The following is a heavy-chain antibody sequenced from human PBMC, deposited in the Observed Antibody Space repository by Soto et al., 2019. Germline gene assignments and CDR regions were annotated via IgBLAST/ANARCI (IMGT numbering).Heavy chain of an antibody. D-gene: IGHD5-12*01. CDR1: GFTFGDYA. V-gene: IGHV3-49*03. J-gene: IGHJ4*02. CDR3: TRGRGFSGYLNFDY. CDR2: IRSKAYGGTT. Sequence: EVQLVESGGGLVQPGRSLRLSCTASGFTFGDYAMSWFRQAPGKGLEWVGFIRSKAYGGTTEYAASVKGRFTISRDDPKSIAYLQMNSLKTEDTAVYYCTRGRGFSGYLNFDYWGQGTLVTVSS.